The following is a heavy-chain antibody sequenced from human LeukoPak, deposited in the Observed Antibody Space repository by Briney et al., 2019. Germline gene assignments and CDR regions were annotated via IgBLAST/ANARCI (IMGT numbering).Heavy chain of an antibody. D-gene: IGHD1-26*01. CDR2: FYSGGAT. J-gene: IGHJ3*02. CDR1: GFIVSANY. CDR3: ARAFGGSYNIFAFDI. V-gene: IGHV3-53*01. Sequence: GGSLRLSCAASGFIVSANYMSWVRQTPGKGLEWVSIFYSGGATFYVDSVKGRFTISRDNSKNTLYLQMNSLRAEDTAVYYCARAFGGSYNIFAFDIWGQGTMVTVSS.